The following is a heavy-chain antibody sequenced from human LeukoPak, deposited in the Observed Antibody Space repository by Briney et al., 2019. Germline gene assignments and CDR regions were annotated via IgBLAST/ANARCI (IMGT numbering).Heavy chain of an antibody. CDR1: GGTFSSYA. Sequence: GSSVKVSCKASGGTFSSYAISWVRQAPEQGLEWMGGIIPIFGTANYAQKFQGRVTITTDESTSTAYMELSSLRSEDTAVYYCARDRHRDYSNPHYFDYWGQGTLVTVSS. V-gene: IGHV1-69*05. D-gene: IGHD4-11*01. CDR3: ARDRHRDYSNPHYFDY. CDR2: IIPIFGTA. J-gene: IGHJ4*02.